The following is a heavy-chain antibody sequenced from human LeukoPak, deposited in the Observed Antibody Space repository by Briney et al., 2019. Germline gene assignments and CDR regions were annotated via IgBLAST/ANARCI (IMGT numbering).Heavy chain of an antibody. Sequence: GRSLRLSCAASGFTFSTYAMHWVRQAPGKGLEWVALISNDASNKYYIDSVKGRFTISRDNSKNTLYLQMNSLRDEDTAVYYCAGGLLGCRGGSCYPTDYWGQGTLVTVSS. J-gene: IGHJ4*02. V-gene: IGHV3-30*04. CDR1: GFTFSTYA. CDR2: ISNDASNK. CDR3: AGGLLGCRGGSCYPTDY. D-gene: IGHD2-15*01.